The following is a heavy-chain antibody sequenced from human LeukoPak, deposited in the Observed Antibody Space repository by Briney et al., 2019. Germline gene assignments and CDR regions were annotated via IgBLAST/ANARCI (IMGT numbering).Heavy chain of an antibody. CDR3: ARRTRDYYGSGSYYEAYYFDY. CDR2: IYPGDSDT. J-gene: IGHJ4*02. D-gene: IGHD3-10*01. CDR1: GYSFTSYW. Sequence: GESLKISCKGSGYSFTSYWIGWVRQMPGKGLEWMGIIYPGDSDTRYSPSFQGQVTISADKSISTAYLQWSSLKASDTAMYYCARRTRDYYGSGSYYEAYYFDYWGQGTLVTVSS. V-gene: IGHV5-51*01.